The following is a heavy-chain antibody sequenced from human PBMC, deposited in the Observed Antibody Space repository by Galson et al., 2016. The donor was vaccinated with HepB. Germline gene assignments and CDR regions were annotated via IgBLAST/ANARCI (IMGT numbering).Heavy chain of an antibody. CDR2: IRSSDSST. J-gene: IGHJ2*01. D-gene: IGHD5-24*01. V-gene: IGHV3-23*01. CDR1: GFTFTGTV. CDR3: AKVGDAPGWYLDL. Sequence: CAASGFTFTGTVMSWVRQAPGKGLEWVSFIRSSDSSTYYADSVKGRFIISKDDSRNTLYLQTNSLRAEDTAVYYCAKVGDAPGWYLDLWGRGTLVTVSS.